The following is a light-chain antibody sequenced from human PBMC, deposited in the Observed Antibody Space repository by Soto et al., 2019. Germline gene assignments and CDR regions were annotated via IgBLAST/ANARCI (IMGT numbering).Light chain of an antibody. CDR3: QQYNNWPS. V-gene: IGKV1-5*01. J-gene: IGKJ4*01. Sequence: DIQMTQSPSTLSASVGDRVTITCRASQSISNWLAWYQQKPGKAPTLLIYDVSRLESGVPSRFSGSGSGTEFTLTISSLQSEDFAVYYCQQYNNWPSLGGGTKV. CDR1: QSISNW. CDR2: DVS.